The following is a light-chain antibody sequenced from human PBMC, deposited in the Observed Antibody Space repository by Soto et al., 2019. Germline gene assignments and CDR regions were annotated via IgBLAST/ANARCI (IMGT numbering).Light chain of an antibody. CDR1: QGISSY. CDR3: QQLNSYPLH. CDR2: AAS. Sequence: DIQLTQSPSFLSASVGDRVTITCRASQGISSYLVWYQQKPGKAPKLLIYAASTLHSGVPSRFSGSGSGTEFTLTISSLQPEDVATYYCQQLNSYPLHFGRGTKLEIK. V-gene: IGKV1-9*01. J-gene: IGKJ2*01.